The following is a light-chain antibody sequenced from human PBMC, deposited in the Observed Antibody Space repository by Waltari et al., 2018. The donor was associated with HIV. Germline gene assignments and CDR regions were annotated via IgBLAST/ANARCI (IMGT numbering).Light chain of an antibody. V-gene: IGKV1-33*01. CDR1: QDISNY. Sequence: IQMTQSPSSLSASVGVRVTITCQASQDISNYLNWYQQKPGKAPKLLIYDASNLETGIPPRFSGSGSGTDFTLTISSLQPEDIATYYCQQYDNLPITFGQGTRVEIK. CDR2: DAS. J-gene: IGKJ5*01. CDR3: QQYDNLPIT.